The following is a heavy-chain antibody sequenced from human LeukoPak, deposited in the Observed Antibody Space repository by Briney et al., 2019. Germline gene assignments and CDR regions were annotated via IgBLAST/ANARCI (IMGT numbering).Heavy chain of an antibody. CDR3: ATGTRIQLWLSPDY. D-gene: IGHD5-18*01. J-gene: IGHJ4*02. Sequence: GASVKVSCKVSGYTLTELSMHWVRQAPGKGLEWMGGFDPEDGETIYAQKFQGRVTMTEDTPTDTAYMELSSLRSEDTAVYYCATGTRIQLWLSPDYWGQGTLVTVSS. CDR2: FDPEDGET. V-gene: IGHV1-24*01. CDR1: GYTLTELS.